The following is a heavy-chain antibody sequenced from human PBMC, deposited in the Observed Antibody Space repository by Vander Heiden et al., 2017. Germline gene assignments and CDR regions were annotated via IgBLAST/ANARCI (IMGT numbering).Heavy chain of an antibody. J-gene: IGHJ4*02. CDR1: GLTFSKYT. D-gene: IGHD6-13*01. Sequence: EVQLVESGGGLFKPGGSLSPSCAASGLTFSKYTMNWARQAPGKGLEWVSTISRDGTAIYYADSVKGRFTISRDNAKNSLYLQMSSLRAEDTAVYYCDAADYWGQGTLVTVSS. CDR3: DAADY. V-gene: IGHV3-21*01. CDR2: ISRDGTAI.